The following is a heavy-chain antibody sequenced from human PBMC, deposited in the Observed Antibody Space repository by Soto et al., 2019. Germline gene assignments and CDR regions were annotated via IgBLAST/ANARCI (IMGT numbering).Heavy chain of an antibody. CDR3: ARGESGYYVRMRGMDV. J-gene: IGHJ6*02. V-gene: IGHV4-34*01. CDR2: INHSGST. Sequence: QVQLQQWGAGLLKPSETLSLTCAVYGGSFSGYYWSWIRQPPGKGLEWIGEINHSGSTNYNPSLKSRDTISVDTSKDQFSLRLSSVTAADTAVYYCARGESGYYVRMRGMDVWGQGTTVTVSS. CDR1: GGSFSGYY. D-gene: IGHD3-22*01.